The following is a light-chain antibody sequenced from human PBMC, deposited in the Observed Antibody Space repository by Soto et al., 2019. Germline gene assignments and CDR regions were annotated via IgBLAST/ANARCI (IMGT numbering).Light chain of an antibody. CDR1: RSDVGAYNY. V-gene: IGLV2-14*01. CDR2: EVT. CDR3: SLYTSENAYV. J-gene: IGLJ1*01. Sequence: QSALTQPASVSGSPGQSIAISCTGTRSDVGAYNYVSWYQQHPGKAPKLMISEVTNRPSGVPDRFSGSKSGNTASLTISGLQAADEADYYCSLYTSENAYVFGTGTKLTVL.